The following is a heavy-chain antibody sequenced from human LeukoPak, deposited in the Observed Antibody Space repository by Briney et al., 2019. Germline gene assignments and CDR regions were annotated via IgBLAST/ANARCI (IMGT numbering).Heavy chain of an antibody. J-gene: IGHJ3*02. CDR3: ARESGSGIREIKAFDI. CDR2: MNPNSGNT. V-gene: IGHV1-8*03. CDR1: GYTLTSYD. D-gene: IGHD3-10*01. Sequence: ASVKVSCKTSGYTLTSYDINWVRQASGQGLEWMGWMNPNSGNTGYAQKFQGRVTITRNTSISTAYMELSSLRSEDTAVYYCARESGSGIREIKAFDIWGQGTMVTVSS.